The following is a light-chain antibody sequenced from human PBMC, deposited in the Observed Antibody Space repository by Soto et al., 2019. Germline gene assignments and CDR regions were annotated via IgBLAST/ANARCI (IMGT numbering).Light chain of an antibody. CDR1: QDISTS. CDR2: PAS. Sequence: DIQLTQSPSFLSASVGDRVTVSCRASQDISTSLAWFQQKAGKVPQLLVYPASTLQDGVPSRFSGSGSGTCFTLPITTLQANDFATYYCQDLHTYPFIFGPGTKLDIK. J-gene: IGKJ2*01. CDR3: QDLHTYPFI. V-gene: IGKV1-9*01.